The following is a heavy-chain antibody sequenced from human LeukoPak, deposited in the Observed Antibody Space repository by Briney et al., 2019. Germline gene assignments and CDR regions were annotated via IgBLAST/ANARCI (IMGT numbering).Heavy chain of an antibody. J-gene: IGHJ4*02. CDR3: ARVKGEGAHFDY. CDR1: GFTFSSYE. Sequence: GGSLRLSCAASGFTFSSYEMNWVRQAPGKGLEWVSYISSSGRTIYYADSVKGRFTISRDNAKNSLYLQMHSLRAEDTAFYHCARVKGEGAHFDYWGQGTLVTVSS. CDR2: ISSSGRTI. D-gene: IGHD1-26*01. V-gene: IGHV3-48*03.